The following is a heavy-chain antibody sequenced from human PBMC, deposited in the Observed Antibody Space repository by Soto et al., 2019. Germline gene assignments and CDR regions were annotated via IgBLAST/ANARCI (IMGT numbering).Heavy chain of an antibody. J-gene: IGHJ5*02. D-gene: IGHD3-16*01. CDR1: GLSFSTYN. Sequence: PGGSLRLSCAASGLSFSTYNMNWVRQAPGKGLEWVSSIDASSTHIYYADSVKGRFTISRDNGKSSLYLQMDSLRAEDTALYYCVRQQYDFLVDPWGQGTLVTVSS. V-gene: IGHV3-21*01. CDR2: IDASSTHI. CDR3: VRQQYDFLVDP.